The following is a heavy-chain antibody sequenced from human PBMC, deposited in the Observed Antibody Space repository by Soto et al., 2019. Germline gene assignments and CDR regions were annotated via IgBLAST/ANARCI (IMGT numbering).Heavy chain of an antibody. CDR3: ARVDSSGWSF. Sequence: PGGSLRLSCAASGFNFSGYWMHWVRQAPGKGLMWVSRINNDGSSTTYADSVKGRFTISRDNAKNTLYLQMNSLRAEDTAVYYCARVDSSGWSFWGQGTLVTVSS. CDR1: GFNFSGYW. V-gene: IGHV3-74*01. CDR2: INNDGSST. J-gene: IGHJ4*02. D-gene: IGHD6-19*01.